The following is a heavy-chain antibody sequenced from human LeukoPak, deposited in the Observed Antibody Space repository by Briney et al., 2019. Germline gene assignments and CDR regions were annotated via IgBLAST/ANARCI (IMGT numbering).Heavy chain of an antibody. CDR2: ISYDGSNK. J-gene: IGHJ4*02. Sequence: GRSLRLSCAASGFTFSSYAMHWVRQAPGKGLEWVAVISYDGSNKYYADSVKGRFTISRDNPKNTLYLQMNSLRAEDTAVYYCARGTVAGQFDYWGQGTLVTVSS. V-gene: IGHV3-30*04. CDR1: GFTFSSYA. D-gene: IGHD6-19*01. CDR3: ARGTVAGQFDY.